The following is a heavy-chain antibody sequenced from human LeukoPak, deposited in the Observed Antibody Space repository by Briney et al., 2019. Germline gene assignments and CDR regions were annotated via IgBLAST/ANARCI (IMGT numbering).Heavy chain of an antibody. Sequence: GGSLRLPCAASGFTFSSYAMSWVRQAPGKGLEWVANIKQDGSEKYYVDSVKGRFTISRDNAKNSLYLQMNSLRAEDTAVYYCARVLPFRGYSYGYGYWGQGTLVTVSS. CDR1: GFTFSSYA. J-gene: IGHJ4*02. CDR3: ARVLPFRGYSYGYGY. D-gene: IGHD5-18*01. CDR2: IKQDGSEK. V-gene: IGHV3-7*04.